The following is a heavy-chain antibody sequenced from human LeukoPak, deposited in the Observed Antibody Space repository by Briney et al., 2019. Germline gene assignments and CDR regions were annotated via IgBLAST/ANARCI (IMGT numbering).Heavy chain of an antibody. CDR3: ARDGRGYSYHWVNYFDY. CDR1: GYTFTNYG. Sequence: GASVKVSCKPSGYTFTNYGISWVRQAPGQGLEWMGWISAYTGNANRAQKFQGRVTITADESTSTAYMELSSLRSEDTAVYYCARDGRGYSYHWVNYFDYWGQGTLVTVSS. D-gene: IGHD5-18*01. J-gene: IGHJ4*02. CDR2: ISAYTGNA. V-gene: IGHV1-18*01.